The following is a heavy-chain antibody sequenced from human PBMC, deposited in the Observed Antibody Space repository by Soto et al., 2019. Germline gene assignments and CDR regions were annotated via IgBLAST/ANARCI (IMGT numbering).Heavy chain of an antibody. V-gene: IGHV1-3*04. CDR3: ATAEGTVTTGWYGMDV. J-gene: IGHJ6*02. Sequence: QVQVMQSGAEVRKPGASVKISCLASGYTVISYALNWVRQAPGQRLEWMGRINTGNGNTDYSQRFQGRITIPRDTSALTVYMELTSLTSEYTAVYYCATAEGTVTTGWYGMDVWGQGTTVTVSS. CDR1: GYTVISYA. D-gene: IGHD4-17*01. CDR2: INTGNGNT.